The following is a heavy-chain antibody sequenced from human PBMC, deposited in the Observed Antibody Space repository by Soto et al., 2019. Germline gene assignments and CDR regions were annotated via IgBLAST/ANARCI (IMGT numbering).Heavy chain of an antibody. CDR1: GFTFDDYA. D-gene: IGHD2-2*01. Sequence: EVQLVESGGGLVQPGRSLRLSCAASGFTFDDYAMHWVRQAPGKGLEWVSGISWNSGSIGYADSVKGRFTISTDNAKNSLYLQMNSLRAEDTALYYCAKADCSSTSCYVYYFDYWGPGSLVTVSS. CDR2: ISWNSGSI. CDR3: AKADCSSTSCYVYYFDY. V-gene: IGHV3-9*01. J-gene: IGHJ4*02.